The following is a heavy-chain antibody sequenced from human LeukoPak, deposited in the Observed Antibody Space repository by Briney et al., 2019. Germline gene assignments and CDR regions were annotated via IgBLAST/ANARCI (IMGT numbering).Heavy chain of an antibody. J-gene: IGHJ6*03. CDR3: ARGLYYYDSSGSDHYYYYYMDV. V-gene: IGHV4-30-4*08. Sequence: SETLSLTCTVSGGPISSGDYYWSWIRQPPGKGLEWIGYIYYSGSTYYNPSLKSRGTISVDTSKTQFSLKLSSVTAADTAVYYCARGLYYYDSSGSDHYYYYYMDVWGKGTTVTVSS. CDR1: GGPISSGDYY. D-gene: IGHD3-22*01. CDR2: IYYSGST.